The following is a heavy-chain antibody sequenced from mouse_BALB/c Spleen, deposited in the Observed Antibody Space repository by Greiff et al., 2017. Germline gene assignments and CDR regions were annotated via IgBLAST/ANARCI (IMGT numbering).Heavy chain of an antibody. Sequence: QVQLQQSGAELARPGASVKLSCKASGYTFTSYWMQWVKQRPGQGLEWIGAIYPGDGDTRYTQKFKGKATLTADKSSSTAYMQLSSLASEDSAVYYCARSPMITTGFAYWGQGTLVTVSA. D-gene: IGHD2-4*01. V-gene: IGHV1-87*01. CDR3: ARSPMITTGFAY. CDR2: IYPGDGDT. CDR1: GYTFTSYW. J-gene: IGHJ3*01.